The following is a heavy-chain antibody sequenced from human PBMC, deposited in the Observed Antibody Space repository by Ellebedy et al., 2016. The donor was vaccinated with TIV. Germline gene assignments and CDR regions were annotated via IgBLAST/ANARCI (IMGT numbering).Heavy chain of an antibody. CDR1: GFTFTTYG. CDR2: ISFDGSNT. J-gene: IGHJ4*02. D-gene: IGHD3-22*01. V-gene: IGHV3-30*03. Sequence: GGSLRLXXAASGFTFTTYGMHWVRQAPGKGLEWVALISFDGSNTYYTDSVKGRFTISRDNSKSTLYLQMNSLRAEDTAVYYCASYDSSGYHCWGQGTLVTVSS. CDR3: ASYDSSGYHC.